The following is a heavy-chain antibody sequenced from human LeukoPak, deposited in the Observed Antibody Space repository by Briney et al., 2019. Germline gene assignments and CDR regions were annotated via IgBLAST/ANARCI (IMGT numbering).Heavy chain of an antibody. V-gene: IGHV4-30-4*01. CDR1: GGSFSGYY. Sequence: SETLSLICAVYGGSFSGYYWSWIRQPPGKGLEWIGYIYYSGSTYYNPSLKSRVTISVDTSKNQFSLKLSSVTAADTAVYYCARGYPIYYYDSRAYEDAFDIWGQGTMVTVSS. CDR2: IYYSGST. J-gene: IGHJ3*02. D-gene: IGHD3-22*01. CDR3: ARGYPIYYYDSRAYEDAFDI.